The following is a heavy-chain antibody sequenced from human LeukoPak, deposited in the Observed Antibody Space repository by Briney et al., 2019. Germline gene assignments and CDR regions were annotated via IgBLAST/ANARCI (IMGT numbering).Heavy chain of an antibody. D-gene: IGHD3-3*01. CDR2: ISYDGNNK. J-gene: IGHJ4*02. Sequence: PGGSLRLSCAASGFTFSSYAMHWVRQAPGKGLEWVAFISYDGNNKYYADSVKGRFTISRDTSKNTLYLQMNSLRAEDTAVYYCARSGSDFAYWGQGTLVSVSS. CDR1: GFTFSSYA. CDR3: ARSGSDFAY. V-gene: IGHV3-30-3*01.